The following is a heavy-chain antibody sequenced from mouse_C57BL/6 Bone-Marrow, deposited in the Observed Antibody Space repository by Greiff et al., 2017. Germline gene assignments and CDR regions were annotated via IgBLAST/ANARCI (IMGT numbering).Heavy chain of an antibody. CDR2: IYPRSGNT. V-gene: IGHV1-81*01. D-gene: IGHD1-1*01. CDR3: AREGMMSTTVGPY. J-gene: IGHJ2*01. CDR1: GYTFTSYG. Sequence: QVQLKESGAELARPGASVKLSCKASGYTFTSYGISWVKQRTGQGLEWIGEIYPRSGNTHYNEKFKGKATLTADKSSSTAYMELRSLTSEDSAVYVCAREGMMSTTVGPYWGQGTTLTVSS.